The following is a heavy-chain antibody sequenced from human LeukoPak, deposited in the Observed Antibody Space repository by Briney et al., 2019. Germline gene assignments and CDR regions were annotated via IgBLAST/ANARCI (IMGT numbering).Heavy chain of an antibody. V-gene: IGHV1-18*01. CDR3: ARDSPYDYVWGSYRFDY. J-gene: IGHJ4*02. CDR1: GYIFAHNG. CDR2: ISAYNGDT. D-gene: IGHD3-16*02. Sequence: ASVKVSCKTSGYIFAHNGISWVRQAPGQGPEWMGWISAYNGDTNYAQNFQGRVTMTRDTSTSTAYMELRSLRSDDTAVYYCARDSPYDYVWGSYRFDYWGQGTLVTVSS.